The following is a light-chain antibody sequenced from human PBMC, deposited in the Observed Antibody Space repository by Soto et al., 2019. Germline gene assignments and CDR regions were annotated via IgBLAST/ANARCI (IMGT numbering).Light chain of an antibody. CDR2: DAS. CDR3: QQRSNWPPIT. CDR1: QSVGSY. Sequence: EIVLIQSPATLSLSPGERATLSCRTSQSVGSYLAWYQHKPGQAPRLLISDASNRATGIPARFSGSGSETDFTLTISSLEPEDFAVYYCQQRSNWPPITFGQGTRLE. J-gene: IGKJ5*01. V-gene: IGKV3-11*01.